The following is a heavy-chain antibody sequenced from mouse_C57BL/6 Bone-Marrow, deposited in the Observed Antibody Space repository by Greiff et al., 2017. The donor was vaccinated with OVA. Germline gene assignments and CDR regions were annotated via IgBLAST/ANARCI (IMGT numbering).Heavy chain of an antibody. D-gene: IGHD4-1*01. CDR3: ARRGTGLDYFDY. J-gene: IGHJ2*01. Sequence: VQLQQSGAELVRPGASVKLSCKASGYTFTDYYINWVKQRPGQGLEWIARIYPGSGNTYYNEKCKGKATLTAEKSSSTAYMQLSSLTSEDSAVYFCARRGTGLDYFDYWGQGTTLTVSS. CDR2: IYPGSGNT. CDR1: GYTFTDYY. V-gene: IGHV1-76*01.